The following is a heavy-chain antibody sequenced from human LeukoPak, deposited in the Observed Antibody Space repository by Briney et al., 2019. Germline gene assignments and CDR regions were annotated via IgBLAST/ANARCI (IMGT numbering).Heavy chain of an antibody. V-gene: IGHV3-30*18. CDR1: GITLSNYG. J-gene: IGHJ6*02. D-gene: IGHD6-6*01. Sequence: GGSLRLSCAVSGITLSNYGMSWVRQAPGKGLEWVAVISYDGRNKYYADSVKGRFTISRDNSKNTLYLQMNSLRADDTAVYYCANFVDSYGLDVWGQGTTVTVSS. CDR2: ISYDGRNK. CDR3: ANFVDSYGLDV.